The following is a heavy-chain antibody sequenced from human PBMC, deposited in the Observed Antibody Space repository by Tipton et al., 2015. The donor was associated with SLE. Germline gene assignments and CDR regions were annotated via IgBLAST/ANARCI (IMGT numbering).Heavy chain of an antibody. CDR3: ARDSGGYDWGGAFDI. J-gene: IGHJ3*02. D-gene: IGHD5-12*01. CDR2: IYYSGST. CDR1: GGSISSSSYY. V-gene: IGHV4-39*07. Sequence: TLSLTCTVSGGSISSSSYYWGWIRQPPGEGLEWIGSIYYSGSTYYNPSLKSRVTISVDTSKNQFSLKLSSVTAADTAVYYCARDSGGYDWGGAFDIWGQGTMVTVSS.